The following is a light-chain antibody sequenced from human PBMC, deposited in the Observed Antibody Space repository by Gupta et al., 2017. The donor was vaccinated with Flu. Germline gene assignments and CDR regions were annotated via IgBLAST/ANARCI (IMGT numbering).Light chain of an antibody. CDR3: RQGTHWLRS. CDR1: QSLVYSDGNTN. J-gene: IGKJ4*01. Sequence: VGMTQSPLSLPVTHGQPASIACRSRQSLVYSDGNTNLNGFQQRPGKAPRRLIYKVANRDSEVPERFSGSGSGTDCTLKISRMEAEDVGVYYCRQGTHWLRSFGGGTKLEIK. V-gene: IGKV2-30*01. CDR2: KVA.